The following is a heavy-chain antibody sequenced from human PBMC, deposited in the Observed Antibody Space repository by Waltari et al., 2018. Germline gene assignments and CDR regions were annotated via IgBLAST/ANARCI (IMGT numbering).Heavy chain of an antibody. CDR2: TYYSGST. Sequence: QVQLQESGPGLVKPSETLSLTCTVSGGSISSYYWSWIRQPPGKGLEWIGSTYYSGSTNYNPPLKSRVTISVDTSKNQFSLKRSSVTAADTAVYYCARTGLQNYGMDVWGQGTTVTVSS. J-gene: IGHJ6*02. CDR3: ARTGLQNYGMDV. V-gene: IGHV4-59*08. CDR1: GGSISSYY. D-gene: IGHD4-4*01.